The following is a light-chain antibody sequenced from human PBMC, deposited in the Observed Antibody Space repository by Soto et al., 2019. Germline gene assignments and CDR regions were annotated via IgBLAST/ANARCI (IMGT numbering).Light chain of an antibody. CDR2: LTS. Sequence: DIVMSQSPLSLPVTLGETASISCRSNESLQQSDGRNYLEWFLLKPGQSPQLLLYLTSQRASGVPYRISGSGSGTDFTLEIRKVEAADVGIYYCMQALQTPRTFGQGTTVEI. CDR1: ESLQQSDGRNY. CDR3: MQALQTPRT. V-gene: IGKV2-28*01. J-gene: IGKJ1*01.